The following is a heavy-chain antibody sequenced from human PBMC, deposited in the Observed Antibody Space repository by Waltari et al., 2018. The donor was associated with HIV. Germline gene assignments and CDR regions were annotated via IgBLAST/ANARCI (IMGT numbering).Heavy chain of an antibody. CDR2: IIPIFGSP. J-gene: IGHJ3*02. V-gene: IGHV1-69*01. CDR3: ASASRDTAMGAFDI. D-gene: IGHD5-18*01. Sequence: QVQPVQSGAEVKKPGYSVKVSCKASGGTFSNSARNWVRQAPGQGLEWMGGIIPIFGSPNYAQKFQGRVTITADESTSTVYMKLSSLRSEDTAVYYCASASRDTAMGAFDIWGQGTMVTVSS. CDR1: GGTFSNSA.